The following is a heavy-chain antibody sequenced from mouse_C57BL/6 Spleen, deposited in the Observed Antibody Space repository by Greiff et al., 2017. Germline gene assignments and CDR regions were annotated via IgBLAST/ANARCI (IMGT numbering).Heavy chain of an antibody. J-gene: IGHJ3*01. D-gene: IGHD2-1*01. CDR1: GFNIKDYY. V-gene: IGHV14-1*01. CDR2: IDPEDGDT. Sequence: VQLQQSGAELVRPGASVKLSCTASGFNIKDYYMHWVKQRPEQGLEWIGRIDPEDGDTEYAPKFQGKATMTADTSSNTAYLQLSSLTSEDTAVYYCTTWRRGNYEAWFAYWGQGTLVTVSA. CDR3: TTWRRGNYEAWFAY.